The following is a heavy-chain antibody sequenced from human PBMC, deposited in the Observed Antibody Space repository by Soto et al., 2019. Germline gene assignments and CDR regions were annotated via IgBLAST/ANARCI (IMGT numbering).Heavy chain of an antibody. D-gene: IGHD2-8*02. CDR2: IYHTGST. J-gene: IGHJ4*02. CDR3: ARVFSNFWYFFDF. Sequence: SETLSLTCSVPGASSSTDYYSWSWLRQPPGKGLEWIGNIYHTGSTQYNPSLKSRVTILLDKSRKQFSLNLSSVTAADTAVYYCARVFSNFWYFFDFWGQGSLVTVSS. V-gene: IGHV4-30-2*01. CDR1: GASSSTDYYS.